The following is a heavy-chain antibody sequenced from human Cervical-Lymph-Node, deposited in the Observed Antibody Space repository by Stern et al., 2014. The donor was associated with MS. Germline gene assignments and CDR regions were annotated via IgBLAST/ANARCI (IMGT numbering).Heavy chain of an antibody. Sequence: DQLVESGAEVKKPGSSVKVSCKASGGTFSSYAISWVRQAPGQGLEWMGGIIPIFGTANYAQKFQGRVTITADESTSTAYMELSSLRSEDTAVYYCAREQEYNWNDVGNYFDYWGQGTLVTVSS. CDR1: GGTFSSYA. CDR2: IIPIFGTA. V-gene: IGHV1-69*01. D-gene: IGHD1-20*01. J-gene: IGHJ4*02. CDR3: AREQEYNWNDVGNYFDY.